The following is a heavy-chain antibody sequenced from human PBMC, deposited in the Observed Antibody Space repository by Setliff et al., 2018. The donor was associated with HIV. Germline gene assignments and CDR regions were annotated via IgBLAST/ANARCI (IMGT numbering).Heavy chain of an antibody. V-gene: IGHV3-23*01. CDR1: GFTFSSFA. CDR3: AKDDYVWGNPFDY. J-gene: IGHJ4*02. Sequence: PGGSLRLSCAASGFTFSSFAMSWVRQAPGKGLEWVSGISGSGGSTYYADSVKGRFTISRDNSKNTLYLQMNSLRAEDTAVYFCAKDDYVWGNPFDYWGQGTLVTVS. CDR2: ISGSGGST. D-gene: IGHD3-16*01.